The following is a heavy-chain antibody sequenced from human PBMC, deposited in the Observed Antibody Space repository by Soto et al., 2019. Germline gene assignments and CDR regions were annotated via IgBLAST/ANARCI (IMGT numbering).Heavy chain of an antibody. J-gene: IGHJ4*02. D-gene: IGHD6-13*01. CDR2: ISPLFSTT. Sequence: QVQLVQSGAEVKEPGSSVKVSCKATGDLFNNYAFNWVRQAPGQGLEWMGRISPLFSTTNYAQKFQGRVTIGADELTTIVYLEVSNLESEVTSMYYSAASSSVAAAGYFNFCGQGTLVTVSP. CDR3: AASSSVAAAGYFNF. CDR1: GDLFNNYA. V-gene: IGHV1-69*01.